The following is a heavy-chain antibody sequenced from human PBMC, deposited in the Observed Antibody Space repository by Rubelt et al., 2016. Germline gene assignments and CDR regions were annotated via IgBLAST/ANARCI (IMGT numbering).Heavy chain of an antibody. D-gene: IGHD6-6*01. V-gene: IGHV4-34*01. Sequence: QVQLQQWGAGLLKPSETLSLTCAVYGGTFSGYQWSWIRQPPGKGLEWIGEINHRGITNHNSSLKSRVTISEDTPKNQFSLKLTSVTAADTAVYYCARQRQLITARRWFDPWGQGTLVTVSS. CDR1: GGTFSGYQ. J-gene: IGHJ5*02. CDR2: INHRGIT. CDR3: ARQRQLITARRWFDP.